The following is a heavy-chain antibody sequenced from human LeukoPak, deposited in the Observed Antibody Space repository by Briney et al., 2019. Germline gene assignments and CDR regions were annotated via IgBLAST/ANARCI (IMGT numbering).Heavy chain of an antibody. CDR2: ISAYNGNT. CDR1: GYTFTSYG. V-gene: IGHV1-18*04. Sequence: ASVKVPCKASGYTFTSYGISWVRQAPGQGLEWMGWISAYNGNTNYAQKLQGRITMTTDTSTSTAYMELRSLRSDDTAVYYCARDSDWKSPFDPWGQGTLVTVSS. CDR3: ARDSDWKSPFDP. J-gene: IGHJ5*02. D-gene: IGHD1-1*01.